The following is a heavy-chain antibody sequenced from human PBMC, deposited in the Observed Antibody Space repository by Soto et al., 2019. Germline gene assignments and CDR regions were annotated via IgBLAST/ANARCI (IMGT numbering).Heavy chain of an antibody. CDR1: GLSFSNYD. D-gene: IGHD6-19*01. CDR2: ISGSGKNT. V-gene: IGHV3-23*01. CDR3: AKSARIAVAGGTGTMDV. Sequence: PGGSLRLSCVASGLSFSNYDMSWVRQAPGKGLDWVSTISGSGKNTYYADSVKGRFTISRGNSRNTIYLQMNSLRAEDTAVYYCAKSARIAVAGGTGTMDVWGQGTTVTVSS. J-gene: IGHJ6*02.